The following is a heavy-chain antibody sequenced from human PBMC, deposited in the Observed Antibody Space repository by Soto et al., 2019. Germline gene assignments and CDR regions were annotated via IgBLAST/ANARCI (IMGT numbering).Heavy chain of an antibody. V-gene: IGHV1-18*04. J-gene: IGHJ4*02. CDR3: ARDQTVLDY. CDR2: ISAYSGNT. CDR1: GYTFTTYA. Sequence: QVQLVQSGAEVKKPGASVRVSCKASGYTFTTYAFNWVRQAPGQGLEWMGWISAYSGNTKSAQKFQGRLTMTTDTSTSTAYMELRSLTSDATAVYYCARDQTVLDYWGQGTLVTVSS. D-gene: IGHD4-4*01.